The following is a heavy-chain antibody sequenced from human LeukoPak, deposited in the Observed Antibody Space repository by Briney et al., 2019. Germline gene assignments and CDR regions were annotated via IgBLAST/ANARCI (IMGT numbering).Heavy chain of an antibody. CDR3: ARERGYTTGWYLDY. J-gene: IGHJ4*02. CDR1: GFTFNIYS. D-gene: IGHD6-19*01. Sequence: PGGSLRLSCAASGFTFNIYSMSWVRQAPGKGLEWVSYISSSSSTIFYSDSVKGRFTISRDNAKNSVFLQMNSLRDEDTAVYYCARERGYTTGWYLDYWGQGTLVTVSS. CDR2: ISSSSSTI. V-gene: IGHV3-48*02.